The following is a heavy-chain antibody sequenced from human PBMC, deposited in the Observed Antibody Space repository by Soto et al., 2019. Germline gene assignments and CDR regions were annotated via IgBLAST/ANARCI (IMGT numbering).Heavy chain of an antibody. CDR3: ARLTNYGASGDFYSFAF. Sequence: GESLKISCQGSVDDFTHYWGACARQTPDKGLEWLGVIYPGDAETRYSASFQCRVTFSVDKSIDTAYLHWSSLGASDTAIYYCARLTNYGASGDFYSFAFWGQGALVPVSS. CDR2: IYPGDAET. D-gene: IGHD2-21*01. CDR1: VDDFTHYW. V-gene: IGHV5-51*01. J-gene: IGHJ4*02.